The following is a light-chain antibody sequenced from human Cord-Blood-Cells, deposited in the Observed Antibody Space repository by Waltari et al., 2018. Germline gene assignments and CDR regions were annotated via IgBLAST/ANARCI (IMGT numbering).Light chain of an antibody. CDR1: SSDVVSYNL. CDR3: CSYAGSSTGV. J-gene: IGLJ3*02. Sequence: QSALTQTASVSGSPGQSITISCTGTSSDVVSYNLVSWYQQHPGKAPKLMIYEGSKRPSGVSNRFSDSKSGNTASLTISGLQAEDEADYYCCSYAGSSTGVYGGGTKLTVL. CDR2: EGS. V-gene: IGLV2-23*01.